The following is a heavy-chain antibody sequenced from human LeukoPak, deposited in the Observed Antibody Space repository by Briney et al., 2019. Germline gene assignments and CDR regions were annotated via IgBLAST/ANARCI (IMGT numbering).Heavy chain of an antibody. D-gene: IGHD3-10*01. J-gene: IGHJ4*02. CDR1: GFTLSNYA. V-gene: IGHV3-23*01. CDR2: ISGTGSST. CDR3: ARDADGSGPDFDY. Sequence: GGSLRLSCAASGFTLSNYAMSWGRQAPRKGLGWVSAISGTGSSTYYADAVQGRFAISRDNSKITLYLQMDSLRAEDTAVYYCARDADGSGPDFDYWGQGTLVTVSS.